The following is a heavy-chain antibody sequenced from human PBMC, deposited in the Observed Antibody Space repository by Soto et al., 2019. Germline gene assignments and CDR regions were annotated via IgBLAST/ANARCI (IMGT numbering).Heavy chain of an antibody. Sequence: PSETLSLTCTVSGGSISSYYWSWIRQPPGKGLEWIGYIYYSGSTNYSPSLKSRVTISVDTSKNQFSLKLSSVTAADTAVYYCARDVAATALDYYYGMDVWGQGTTVTVSS. V-gene: IGHV4-59*01. CDR1: GGSISSYY. D-gene: IGHD2-15*01. J-gene: IGHJ6*02. CDR2: IYYSGST. CDR3: ARDVAATALDYYYGMDV.